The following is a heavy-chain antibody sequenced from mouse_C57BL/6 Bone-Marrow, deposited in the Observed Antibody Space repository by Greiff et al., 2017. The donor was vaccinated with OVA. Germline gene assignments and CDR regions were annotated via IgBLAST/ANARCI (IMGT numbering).Heavy chain of an antibody. J-gene: IGHJ2*01. V-gene: IGHV5-17*01. CDR3: ARKKLLFDY. Sequence: EVLLVESGGGLVKPGGSLKLSCAASGFTFSDYGMHWVRQAPEKGLEWVAYISSGSSTIYYADTVKGRFTISRDNAKNTLFLQITSRRSYDTAMYYCARKKLLFDYWGQGTTLTVSS. CDR1: GFTFSDYG. CDR2: ISSGSSTI. D-gene: IGHD1-1*01.